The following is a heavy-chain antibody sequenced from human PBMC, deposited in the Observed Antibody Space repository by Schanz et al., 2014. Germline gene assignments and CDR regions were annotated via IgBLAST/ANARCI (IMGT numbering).Heavy chain of an antibody. J-gene: IGHJ6*02. CDR1: GGSFSGYY. Sequence: QVQLQQWGAGLLKPSETLSLTCAVYGGSFSGYYWSWIRQPPGKGLEWIGEINHSGSTNYNPSLKSRVTIAVDTSKNQSSLKLSSVTAADTAVYYCARGYGMDVWGQGTTVTVSS. CDR2: INHSGST. CDR3: ARGYGMDV. V-gene: IGHV4-34*01.